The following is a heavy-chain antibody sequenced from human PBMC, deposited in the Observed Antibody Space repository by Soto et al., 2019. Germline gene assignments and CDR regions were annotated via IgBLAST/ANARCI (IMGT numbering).Heavy chain of an antibody. CDR2: ISDDGNNK. Sequence: QVQLVESGGGVVQPGRPLRLSCAASGFTFRKYAIHWVRQAPGKGLEWVAIISDDGNNKYYADSEKGRFTNSRDNSKNTLYLQMNSLRAEDTAIYYCAREGNYYDSSGRRESAAFDIWGQGTMVTVSS. V-gene: IGHV3-30-3*01. CDR3: AREGNYYDSSGRRESAAFDI. J-gene: IGHJ3*02. D-gene: IGHD3-22*01. CDR1: GFTFRKYA.